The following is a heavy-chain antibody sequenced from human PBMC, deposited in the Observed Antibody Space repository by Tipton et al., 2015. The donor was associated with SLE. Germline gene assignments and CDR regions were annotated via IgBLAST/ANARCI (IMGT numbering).Heavy chain of an antibody. V-gene: IGHV4-39*07. CDR1: GGSISTHGYN. D-gene: IGHD4-11*01. CDR2: IYYSGTT. CDR3: AGLPTGFPNWFDP. Sequence: TLSLTCTVSGGSISTHGYNWGWIRQPPGKGLEWIGTIYYSGTTYYNPSLKSRVTISVDTSKNQFSLKLSSLTAADTAVYYCAGLPTGFPNWFDPWGQGTLVTVSS. J-gene: IGHJ5*02.